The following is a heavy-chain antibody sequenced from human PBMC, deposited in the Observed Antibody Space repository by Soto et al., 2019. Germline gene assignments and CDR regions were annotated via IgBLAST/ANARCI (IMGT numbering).Heavy chain of an antibody. CDR3: ASRGGDYQVDY. V-gene: IGHV4-39*01. D-gene: IGHD2-21*02. CDR1: CGSISSSSNY. CDR2: IYYSGST. Sequence: SETLSLTCTVSCGSISSSSNYWGWIRQAPGKGLEWIGSIYYSGSTYYNPSLKSRVTISVETSKKQFSLELSSVTAADTAVYYCASRGGDYQVDYWGQGTLVTVSS. J-gene: IGHJ4*02.